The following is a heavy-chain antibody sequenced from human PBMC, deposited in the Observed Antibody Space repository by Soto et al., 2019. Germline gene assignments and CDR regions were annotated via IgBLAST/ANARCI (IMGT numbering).Heavy chain of an antibody. V-gene: IGHV3-30*18. CDR3: AKEKPLRKGSGSYYNVLTYYFDY. Sequence: GGSLKLSCAASGFTFSSYGMHWVRQAPGKGLEWVAVISYDGSIKYYADSVKGRFTISRDNSKNTLYLQMNSLRAEDTAVYYCAKEKPLRKGSGSYYNVLTYYFDYWGQGTLVTVSS. D-gene: IGHD3-10*01. CDR2: ISYDGSIK. CDR1: GFTFSSYG. J-gene: IGHJ4*02.